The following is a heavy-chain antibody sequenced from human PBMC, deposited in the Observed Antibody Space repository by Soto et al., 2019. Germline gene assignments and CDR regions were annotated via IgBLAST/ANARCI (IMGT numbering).Heavy chain of an antibody. V-gene: IGHV3-23*01. CDR1: GFTFGSYA. CDR2: ISGSGGST. J-gene: IGHJ5*02. CDR3: AKPYCSITTCYRGGFDP. D-gene: IGHD2-2*01. Sequence: EVQLLESGGDLVQPGGSLRLSCAASGFTFGSYAMSWVRQAPGKGLEWVSGISGSGGSTYYADSVKGRFTISRDNSKNTLHLQMNSLRAEDTAVYYCAKPYCSITTCYRGGFDPWGQGTLVTVSS.